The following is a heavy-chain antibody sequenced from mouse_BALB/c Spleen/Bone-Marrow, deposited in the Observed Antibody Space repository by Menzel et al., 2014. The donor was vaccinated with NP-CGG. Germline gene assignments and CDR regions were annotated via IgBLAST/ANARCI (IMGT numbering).Heavy chain of an antibody. V-gene: IGHV7-3*02. CDR3: ARDGDSSGPRYAMDY. CDR1: GFTFTDYY. J-gene: IGHJ4*01. CDR2: IRNKPNGYTT. D-gene: IGHD3-2*01. Sequence: EVKLMESGGGLVQPGDSLRLSCATSGFTFTDYYMSWVRQPPGKALEWLGFIRNKPNGYTTEYSESVKGRFTISRDNSQSILYLQMNTLRAEDSATYYCARDGDSSGPRYAMDYWGQGASVTVSS.